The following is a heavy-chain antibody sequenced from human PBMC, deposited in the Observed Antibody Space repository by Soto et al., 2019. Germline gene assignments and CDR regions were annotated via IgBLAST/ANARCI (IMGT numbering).Heavy chain of an antibody. CDR1: GFSLSTTGVS. V-gene: IGHV2-5*02. Sequence: GPTLVHPTQTLTLTCTFSGFSLSTTGVSVGWIRQPPGKALEWLALIYWDDDKRYSPSLRTRLTVTKDTSKNQVVLTMTNMDPVDTATYYCARRPNSDSFDYWGQGTLVTVSS. J-gene: IGHJ4*02. D-gene: IGHD2-21*01. CDR2: IYWDDDK. CDR3: ARRPNSDSFDY.